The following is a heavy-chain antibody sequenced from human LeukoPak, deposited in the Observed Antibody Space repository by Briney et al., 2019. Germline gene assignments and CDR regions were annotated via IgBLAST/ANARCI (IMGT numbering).Heavy chain of an antibody. CDR1: GASISSTTYY. Sequence: VKPSETLSLTCTVSGASISSTTYYWGWIRQPPGKGLEWIGSIYHSGSTYYNPSLKSRVTISVDTSKNQFSLKLSSVTAADTAVYYCARGGHYDFWSGSFDYWGQGTLVTVSS. CDR2: IYHSGST. CDR3: ARGGHYDFWSGSFDY. V-gene: IGHV4-39*07. J-gene: IGHJ4*02. D-gene: IGHD3-3*01.